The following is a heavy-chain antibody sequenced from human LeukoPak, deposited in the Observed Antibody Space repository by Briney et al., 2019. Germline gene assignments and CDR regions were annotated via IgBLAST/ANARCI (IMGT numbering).Heavy chain of an antibody. CDR3: VRAPDDLLHGRAFDI. CDR1: GDSLSSKSAA. V-gene: IGHV6-1*01. J-gene: IGHJ3*02. CDR2: TYLRSSWIY. D-gene: IGHD1-1*01. Sequence: SQTLSLTCAISGDSLSSKSAAWNWIRQSPSRGLEGLGRTYLRSSWIYEYALSVRSRIDLSPYTSKSHFSLQLNSVNVEDTDVYFCVRAPDDLLHGRAFDIWGEGILVTVSS.